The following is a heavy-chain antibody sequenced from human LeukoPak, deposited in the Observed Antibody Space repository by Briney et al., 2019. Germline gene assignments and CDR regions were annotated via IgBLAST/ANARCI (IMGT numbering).Heavy chain of an antibody. J-gene: IGHJ5*02. CDR2: INHSGST. CDR1: GGSFSGYY. D-gene: IGHD2-2*01. CDR3: ARVYCSSTSCYSWFDP. V-gene: IGHV4-34*01. Sequence: SETLSLTCAVYGGSFSGYYCSWIRQPPGKGLEWIGEINHSGSTNYNPSLKSRVTISVDTSKNQFSLKLSSVTAADTAVYYCARVYCSSTSCYSWFDPWGQGTLVTVSS.